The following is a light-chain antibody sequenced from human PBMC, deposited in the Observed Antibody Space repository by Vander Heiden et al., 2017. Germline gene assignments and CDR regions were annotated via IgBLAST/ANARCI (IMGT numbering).Light chain of an antibody. CDR3: QSYDISLSGYV. Sequence: QSVLTQPPSVSGAPGQRVTSSCTGSSPNIGAGFDVHWYQQLPGTAPKLLIYSNTNRPSGVPDRFSGSKSGTSASLAITGLQAEDEADYYCQSYDISLSGYVFGSGTKVTVL. V-gene: IGLV1-40*01. CDR2: SNT. J-gene: IGLJ1*01. CDR1: SPNIGAGFD.